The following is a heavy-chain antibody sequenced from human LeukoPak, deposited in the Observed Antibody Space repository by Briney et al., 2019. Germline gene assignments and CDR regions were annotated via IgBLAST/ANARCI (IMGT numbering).Heavy chain of an antibody. CDR1: GFSFGKYW. D-gene: IGHD2/OR15-2a*01. J-gene: IGHJ4*02. CDR3: AREGPRGNSQFDY. CDR2: IWYDGSNK. V-gene: IGHV3-33*07. Sequence: GGSLRLSCVASGFSFGKYWMSWVRQAPGKGLEWVALIWYDGSNKYYTDSVKGRLTISRDNSKNTLYLQMNSLRAEDMAVYYCAREGPRGNSQFDYWGQGTLVTVSS.